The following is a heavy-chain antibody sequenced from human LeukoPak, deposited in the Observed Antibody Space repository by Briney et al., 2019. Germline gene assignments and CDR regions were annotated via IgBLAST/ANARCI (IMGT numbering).Heavy chain of an antibody. D-gene: IGHD4-17*01. CDR2: ISSSSSYI. V-gene: IGHV3-11*06. CDR3: AGGDYDATLDY. J-gene: IGHJ4*02. CDR1: GFTFSDYY. Sequence: GGSLKLSCAASGFTFSDYYMNWIRQAPGKGLEWVSYISSSSSYIYYADSVKGRFTISRDNARNSLYLQMNSLRAEDTAVYYCAGGDYDATLDYWGQGTLVTVSS.